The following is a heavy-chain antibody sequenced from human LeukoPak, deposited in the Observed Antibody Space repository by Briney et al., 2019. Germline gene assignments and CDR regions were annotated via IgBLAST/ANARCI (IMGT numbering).Heavy chain of an antibody. CDR1: GFTFSSYG. CDR3: AKDFGLEMATDYYDAFDI. J-gene: IGHJ3*02. D-gene: IGHD5-24*01. CDR2: ISYDGSNK. V-gene: IGHV3-30*18. Sequence: PGRSLRLSCAAFGFTFSSYGMHWVRQAPGKGLEWVAVISYDGSNKYYADSVKGRFTISRDNSKNTLYLQMNSLRAEDTAVYYCAKDFGLEMATDYYDAFDIWGQGTMVTVSS.